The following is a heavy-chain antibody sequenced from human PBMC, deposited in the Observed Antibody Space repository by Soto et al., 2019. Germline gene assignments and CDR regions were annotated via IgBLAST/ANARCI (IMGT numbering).Heavy chain of an antibody. Sequence: SETLSLTCTVSGGSISSYYWSWIRQPPGKGLEWIGYIYYSGSTNYNPSLKSRVTMSVDTSKNQISLKLSSVTAADTAVYYCARAGDGLSHDAFDIWGQGTMVTVSS. CDR3: ARAGDGLSHDAFDI. D-gene: IGHD3-9*01. CDR1: GGSISSYY. CDR2: IYYSGST. V-gene: IGHV4-59*01. J-gene: IGHJ3*02.